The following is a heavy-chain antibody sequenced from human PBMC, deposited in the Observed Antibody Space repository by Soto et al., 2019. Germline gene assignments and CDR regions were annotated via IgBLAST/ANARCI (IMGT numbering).Heavy chain of an antibody. D-gene: IGHD3-3*01. CDR3: AREGRGYYDFWSGYPPPSN. V-gene: IGHV3-48*02. Sequence: PGGSLSLSCAASGFTFISCSMNWVRQAPGKGLEWVSYISSSSSTIYYADSVKGRFTISRDNAKNSLYLQMNSLRDEDTAVYYCAREGRGYYDFWSGYPPPSNWGQGTLVTV. CDR2: ISSSSSTI. CDR1: GFTFISCS. J-gene: IGHJ4*02.